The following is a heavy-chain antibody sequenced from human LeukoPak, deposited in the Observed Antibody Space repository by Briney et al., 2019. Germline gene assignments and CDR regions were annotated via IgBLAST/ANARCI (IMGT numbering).Heavy chain of an antibody. CDR2: IYTSGST. D-gene: IGHD3-10*01. Sequence: PSQTLSLTCTVSGGSISSGSYYWSWIRQPAGKGLEWIGRIYTSGSTNYNPSLKSRVTMSVDTSKNQFSLKLSSVTAADTAVYYCAREGDYYGSGSYYNRNWFDPWGQGTLVTVSS. V-gene: IGHV4-61*02. CDR1: GGSISSGSYY. J-gene: IGHJ5*02. CDR3: AREGDYYGSGSYYNRNWFDP.